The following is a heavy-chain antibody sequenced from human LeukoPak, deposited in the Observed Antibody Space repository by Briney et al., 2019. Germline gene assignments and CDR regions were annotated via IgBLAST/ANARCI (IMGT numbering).Heavy chain of an antibody. V-gene: IGHV3-21*04. J-gene: IGHJ1*01. Sequence: PGGSLRLSCAASGFTFSGYSMNWVRQAPGKGLEWVSIISSDSSHIYDADSAKGRFTISRDNAKNSLYLQMNSLRAEETAEYYCARENYGDPTGGRFHHWGQGTLVTVSS. D-gene: IGHD4-17*01. CDR1: GFTFSGYS. CDR3: ARENYGDPTGGRFHH. CDR2: ISSDSSHI.